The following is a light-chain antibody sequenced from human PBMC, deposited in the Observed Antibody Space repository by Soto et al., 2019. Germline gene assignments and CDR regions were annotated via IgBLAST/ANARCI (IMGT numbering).Light chain of an antibody. V-gene: IGKV1-8*01. Sequence: AIRMTQSPSSLFASTGDRVTITCRASQGISSYLAWYQQKPGKAPKLLIYAASTLQSGVPSRFSGSGSGTDFTLTISCLQSEDFATYYCQQYYSYPFTFGPGT. J-gene: IGKJ3*01. CDR1: QGISSY. CDR2: AAS. CDR3: QQYYSYPFT.